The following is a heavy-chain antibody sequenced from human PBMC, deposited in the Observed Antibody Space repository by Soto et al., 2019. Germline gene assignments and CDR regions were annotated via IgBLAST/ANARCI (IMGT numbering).Heavy chain of an antibody. D-gene: IGHD6-19*01. J-gene: IGHJ4*02. CDR1: GGSISSSNW. Sequence: QVQLQESGPGLVKPSGTLSLTCAVSGGSISSSNWWSWVRQPPGKGLEWIGEIYHSGSTNYNPSLKSRVTISVDKSKNQFSLKLSSVTAADTAVYYCAGNSRYSSGWYYLDYWGQGTLVTVSS. V-gene: IGHV4-4*02. CDR3: AGNSRYSSGWYYLDY. CDR2: IYHSGST.